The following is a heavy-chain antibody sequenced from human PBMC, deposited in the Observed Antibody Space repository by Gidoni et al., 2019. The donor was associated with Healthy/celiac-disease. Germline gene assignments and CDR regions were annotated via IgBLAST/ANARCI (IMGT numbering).Heavy chain of an antibody. V-gene: IGHV4-39*07. J-gene: IGHJ4*02. CDR2: VYYRGTT. Sequence: QLHLQESGPRLVRPSETLSLTCTVSGGSVRHADYYWGWIRQSPGKGLEWIGTVYYRGTTYYNPSLKSRVTISPDTSQNQFSLRLSSVTAADTAVYYCARDVRYSSSWSHFDFWGQGTLVTVSS. CDR1: GGSVRHADYY. D-gene: IGHD6-13*01. CDR3: ARDVRYSSSWSHFDF.